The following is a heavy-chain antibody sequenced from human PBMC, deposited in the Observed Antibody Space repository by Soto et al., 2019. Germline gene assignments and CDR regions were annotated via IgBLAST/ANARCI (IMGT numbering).Heavy chain of an antibody. J-gene: IGHJ4*02. V-gene: IGHV4-30-2*01. CDR2: IYHSGST. CDR3: ARGAASIAAPYYFDY. D-gene: IGHD6-6*01. CDR1: GGSISSGGYS. Sequence: QLQLQESGSGLVKPSQTLSLTCAVSGGSISSGGYSWSWIRQPPGKGLEWIGCIYHSGSTYYNPSLKSRVTISVDRSKNQFSLKLSSVTAADTAVYYCARGAASIAAPYYFDYWGQGTLVTVSS.